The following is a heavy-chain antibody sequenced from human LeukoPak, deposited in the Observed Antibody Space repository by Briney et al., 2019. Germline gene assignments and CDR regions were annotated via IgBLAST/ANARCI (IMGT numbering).Heavy chain of an antibody. CDR1: GYTFTGYY. J-gene: IGHJ4*02. D-gene: IGHD4-17*01. CDR2: INPNSGGT. CDR3: AXSAXXXXYXXYNI. Sequence: GASVKVSCKASGYTFTGYYMHWVRQAPGRGLEWMGRINPNSGGTNYAQKFQGRVTMTRDTSISTAYMELSRLRSDDTAVHYCAXSAXXXXYXXYNIWGQGTLVTVSS. V-gene: IGHV1-2*06.